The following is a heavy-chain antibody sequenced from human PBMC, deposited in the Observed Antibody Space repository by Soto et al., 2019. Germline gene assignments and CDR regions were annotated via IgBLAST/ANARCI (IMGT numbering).Heavy chain of an antibody. CDR2: ISAYNGNT. CDR1: GYTFTSYG. J-gene: IGHJ3*02. D-gene: IGHD3-3*01. V-gene: IGHV1-18*04. CDR3: ARDVGFYDFWSGYYKGSDASDI. Sequence: ASVKVSCKASGYTFTSYGISWVRQAPGQGLEWMGWISAYNGNTNYAQKLQGRVTMTTDTSTSTAYMELRSLRSDDTAVYYCARDVGFYDFWSGYYKGSDASDIWGQGTMVTVS.